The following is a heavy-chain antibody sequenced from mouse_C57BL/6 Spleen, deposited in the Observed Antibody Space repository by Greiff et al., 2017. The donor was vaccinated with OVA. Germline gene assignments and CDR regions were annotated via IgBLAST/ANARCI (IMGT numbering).Heavy chain of an antibody. V-gene: IGHV1-50*01. CDR2: IDPSDSYT. Sequence: QQSCKASGYTFTSYWMQWVKQRPGQGLEWIGEIDPSDSYTNYNQKFKGKATLTVDTSSSTAYMQLSSLTSEDSAVYYCARLYGSSHYYFDYWGQGTTLTVSS. J-gene: IGHJ2*01. D-gene: IGHD1-1*01. CDR1: GYTFTSYW. CDR3: ARLYGSSHYYFDY.